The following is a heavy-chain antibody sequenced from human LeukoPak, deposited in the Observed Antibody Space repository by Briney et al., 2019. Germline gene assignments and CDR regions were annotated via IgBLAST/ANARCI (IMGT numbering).Heavy chain of an antibody. CDR2: IWYDGSNK. Sequence: GRSLRLSCAASGFXFSNYGIHWVRQAPGKGLEWVAVIWYDGSNKYYAGSVKGRFTISRDNSKNTLYLQMNSLRAEDTAAYYCARGSSSSWYYWGQGTLVTVSS. V-gene: IGHV3-33*01. CDR3: ARGSSSSWYY. CDR1: GFXFSNYG. D-gene: IGHD6-13*01. J-gene: IGHJ4*02.